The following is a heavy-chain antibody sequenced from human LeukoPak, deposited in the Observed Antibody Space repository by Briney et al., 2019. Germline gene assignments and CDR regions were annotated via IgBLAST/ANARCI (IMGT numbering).Heavy chain of an antibody. D-gene: IGHD5-12*01. Sequence: GGSLRLSCVASGFSFNNYAMNWVRQAPGKGLEWVSLIIGSSGSTFYADSVKGRFTISRDKSKNTLYLQMNSLRAEDAAVYYCAKGAYDYIEIAYFDYWGQGSLVTVSS. CDR1: GFSFNNYA. CDR3: AKGAYDYIEIAYFDY. CDR2: IIGSSGST. J-gene: IGHJ4*02. V-gene: IGHV3-23*01.